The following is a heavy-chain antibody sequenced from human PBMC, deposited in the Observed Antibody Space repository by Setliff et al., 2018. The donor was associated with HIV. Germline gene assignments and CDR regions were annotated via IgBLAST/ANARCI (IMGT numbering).Heavy chain of an antibody. CDR3: ATLSWGLPRGFDN. J-gene: IGHJ4*02. V-gene: IGHV1-24*01. Sequence: ASVKVSCKVYGYTLSELSIHWVRQAPGKGLEWMGGFEPEEGETIYAQKFQGRVTMTEATSTDTAYMELSSLRSEDTAVYYCATLSWGLPRGFDNWGPGTLVTVSS. CDR2: FEPEEGET. D-gene: IGHD1-26*01. CDR1: GYTLSELS.